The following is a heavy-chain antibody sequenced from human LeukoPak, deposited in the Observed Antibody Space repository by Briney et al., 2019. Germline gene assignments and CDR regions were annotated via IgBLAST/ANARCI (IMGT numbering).Heavy chain of an antibody. CDR1: GFSFSNYA. D-gene: IGHD3-22*01. CDR2: ISGSGGST. Sequence: SGGSLRLSCVPSGFSFSNYAMSWVRQAPGKGLEWVSSISGSGGSTHYADSVKGRFTISRDKTKNTLYLQMNSLRAEDTAVYYCAKSSYCDASGYYREYYFDYWGQGTLVTVSS. J-gene: IGHJ4*02. CDR3: AKSSYCDASGYYREYYFDY. V-gene: IGHV3-23*01.